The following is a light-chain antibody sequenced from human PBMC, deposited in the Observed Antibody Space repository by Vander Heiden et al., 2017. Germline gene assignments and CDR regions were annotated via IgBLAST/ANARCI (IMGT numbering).Light chain of an antibody. Sequence: DIVMTQSPLSLPVTPGEPATISCRSSQSLLHSNGYIYLDWYLQKPGQSPQLLIYLGSSRASGVPDRFSGSGSGTDFTLKISRVEAEDVGVYYCMQALQTLWTFGQGTRVEIK. CDR2: LGS. J-gene: IGKJ1*01. V-gene: IGKV2-28*01. CDR3: MQALQTLWT. CDR1: QSLLHSNGYIY.